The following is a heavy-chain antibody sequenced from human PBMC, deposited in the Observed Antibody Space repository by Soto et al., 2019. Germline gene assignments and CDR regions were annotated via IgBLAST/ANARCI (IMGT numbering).Heavy chain of an antibody. CDR1: GFTFSNAW. CDR3: TTAKELRYFDWSSYYYYGMDV. CDR2: IKSKTDGGTT. J-gene: IGHJ6*04. V-gene: IGHV3-15*07. D-gene: IGHD3-9*01. Sequence: GGSLRLSCAASGFTFSNAWMNWVRQAPGKGLEWVGRIKSKTDGGTTDYAAPVKGRFTISRDDSKNTLYLQMNSLKTEDTAVYYCTTAKELRYFDWSSYYYYGMDVWGKGTTVTVSS.